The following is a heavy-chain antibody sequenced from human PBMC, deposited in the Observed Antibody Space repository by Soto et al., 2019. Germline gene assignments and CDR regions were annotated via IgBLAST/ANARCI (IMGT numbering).Heavy chain of an antibody. D-gene: IGHD3-22*01. CDR3: AKDRVFDYYDSSGYPYFDY. CDR1: GFTFRSYA. Sequence: GGSLSLSCAASGFTFRSYAMSWVRQAPGKGLEWVSAISGSGGSTYYADSVKGRFTISRDNSKNTLYLQMNSLRAEDTAVYYCAKDRVFDYYDSSGYPYFDYWGQGTLVTVSS. V-gene: IGHV3-23*01. J-gene: IGHJ4*02. CDR2: ISGSGGST.